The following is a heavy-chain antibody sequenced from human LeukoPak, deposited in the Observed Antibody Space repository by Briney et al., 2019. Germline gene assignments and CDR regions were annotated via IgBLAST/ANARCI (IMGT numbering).Heavy chain of an antibody. D-gene: IGHD6-19*01. CDR1: GFTFSSYA. CDR2: ISGSGGST. CDR3: AKDRFRIEIEQWLPIFDY. V-gene: IGHV3-23*01. Sequence: GGSLRLSCAASGFTFSSYAMSWVRQAPGKGLEWVSAISGSGGSTYYADSVKGRFTISRDDSKNTLYLQMNSLRAEDTAVYYCAKDRFRIEIEQWLPIFDYWGQGTLVTVSS. J-gene: IGHJ4*02.